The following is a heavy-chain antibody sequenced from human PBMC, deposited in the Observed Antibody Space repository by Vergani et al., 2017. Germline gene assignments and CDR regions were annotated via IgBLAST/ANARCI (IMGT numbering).Heavy chain of an antibody. Sequence: QVTFKESGPALVNPRQALTLTCTFSGFSLTSSGMRVSWFRQSPGKALEWLARIDWDDDKFYSSSLKTRLAISKDLSNDLVVLTMTNMGPADTGSYYCPRTRGGPPYSSCLYYFDFWGQGTLVTVSS. D-gene: IGHD6-19*01. V-gene: IGHV2-70*04. CDR2: IDWDDDK. CDR1: GFSLTSSGMR. CDR3: PRTRGGPPYSSCLYYFDF. J-gene: IGHJ4*02.